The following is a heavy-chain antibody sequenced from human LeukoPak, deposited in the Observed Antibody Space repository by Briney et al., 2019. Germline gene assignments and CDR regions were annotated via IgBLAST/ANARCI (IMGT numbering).Heavy chain of an antibody. CDR3: ANLRELDV. Sequence: ASVKVSCKASGYTFTGYYMHWVRQAPGQGLEWMGWINPNSGGTNYAQKFQGRVTITADKSTSTAYMELSSLRSEDTAVYYCANLRELDVWGKGTTVTVSS. J-gene: IGHJ6*04. D-gene: IGHD3-16*01. V-gene: IGHV1-2*02. CDR2: INPNSGGT. CDR1: GYTFTGYY.